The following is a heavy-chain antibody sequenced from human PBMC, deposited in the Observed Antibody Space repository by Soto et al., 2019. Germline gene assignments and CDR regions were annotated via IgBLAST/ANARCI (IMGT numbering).Heavy chain of an antibody. CDR2: IWPGDSDT. CDR3: ESGGWDEGYGGYDTRFDP. J-gene: IGHJ5*02. Sequence: GESLKISCKGSGYSFTSYWIGWVRQMPGEGLEWMGIIWPGDSDTRYSPCLQGQMTIAADKSVSTVYLQWSSVKALATAMYYCESGGWDEGYGGYDTRFDPWGEGTLVTVSS. V-gene: IGHV5-51*01. CDR1: GYSFTSYW. D-gene: IGHD5-12*01.